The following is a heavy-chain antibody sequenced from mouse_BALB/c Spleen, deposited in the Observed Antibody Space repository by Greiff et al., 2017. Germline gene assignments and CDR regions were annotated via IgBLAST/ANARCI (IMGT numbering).Heavy chain of an antibody. Sequence: VQLQQPGAELVMPGASVKMSCKASGYTFTDYWMHWVKQRPGQGLEWIGAIDTSDSYTSYNQKFKGKATLTVDESSSTAYMQLSSLTSEDSAVYYCAANLGTYWGQGTLVTVSA. D-gene: IGHD1-1*02. CDR3: AANLGTY. CDR2: IDTSDSYT. J-gene: IGHJ3*01. V-gene: IGHV1-69*01. CDR1: GYTFTDYW.